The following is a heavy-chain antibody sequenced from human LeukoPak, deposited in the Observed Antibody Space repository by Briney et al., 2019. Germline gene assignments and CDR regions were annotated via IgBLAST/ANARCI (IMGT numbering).Heavy chain of an antibody. CDR3: ASAGIAAAGTTQLDY. D-gene: IGHD6-13*01. V-gene: IGHV5-51*01. J-gene: IGHJ4*02. CDR2: IYPGDSDT. Sequence: GESLKISCKGSEYSFTSYWIGWVRQMPGKGLEWMGIIYPGDSDTRYSPSFQGQVTISADKSISTAYLQWSSLKASDTAMYYCASAGIAAAGTTQLDYWGQGTLVTVSS. CDR1: EYSFTSYW.